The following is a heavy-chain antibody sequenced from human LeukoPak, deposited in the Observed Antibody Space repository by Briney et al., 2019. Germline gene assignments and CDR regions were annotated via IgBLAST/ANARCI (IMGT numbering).Heavy chain of an antibody. J-gene: IGHJ6*02. CDR2: ISSSSSYI. Sequence: GGSLRLSCAASGFTFSIYSMNWVRQAPGKGLEWVSSISSSSSYIYYADSVKGRFTISRDNAKNSLYLQMNSLRAEDTAVYYCARDSGELLYDYYYYGMDVWGQGTTVTVSS. CDR3: ARDSGELLYDYYYYGMDV. V-gene: IGHV3-21*01. CDR1: GFTFSIYS. D-gene: IGHD1-26*01.